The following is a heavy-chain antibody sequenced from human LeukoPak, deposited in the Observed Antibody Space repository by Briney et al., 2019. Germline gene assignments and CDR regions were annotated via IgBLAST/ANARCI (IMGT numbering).Heavy chain of an antibody. Sequence: SETLSLXCTVSGGSISSSSYYWGWIRQPPGKGQEWIGSIYYSGITYYNPSLKSRVTISVDTSKNQFSLKLSSVTAADTAVYYCARRYDFWSGYYSYFDYWGQGTLVTVSS. CDR3: ARRYDFWSGYYSYFDY. V-gene: IGHV4-39*01. CDR1: GGSISSSSYY. CDR2: IYYSGIT. J-gene: IGHJ4*02. D-gene: IGHD3-3*01.